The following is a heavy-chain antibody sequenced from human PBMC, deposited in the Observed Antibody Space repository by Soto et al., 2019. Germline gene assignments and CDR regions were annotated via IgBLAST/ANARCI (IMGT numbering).Heavy chain of an antibody. CDR3: ARDLIRSLPRGYGMDV. CDR2: ISSSSSYT. V-gene: IGHV3-11*06. Sequence: QVQLVESGGGLVQPGGSLRLSCAASGFTFSDYYMSWIRQAPGKGLEWVSYISSSSSYTNYAGSVKGRFTISRDNAKNSLYLQMNSLRAEDTAVYYCARDLIRSLPRGYGMDVWGQGTTVTVSS. J-gene: IGHJ6*02. D-gene: IGHD3-3*02. CDR1: GFTFSDYY.